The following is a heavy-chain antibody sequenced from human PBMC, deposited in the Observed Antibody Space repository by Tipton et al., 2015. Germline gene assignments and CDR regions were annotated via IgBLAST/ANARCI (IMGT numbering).Heavy chain of an antibody. V-gene: IGHV4-59*01. D-gene: IGHD3-10*01. Sequence: TLSLTCTVSGDSIGKYYWSWIRQSPGKGLEWIGHMYNSGSTSYTPSLKSRVTMSVDTSKNQFSLKLSSVTAADTAVYYCARDEGVTRGYYFDYWGQGTLVTVSS. CDR1: GDSIGKYY. CDR2: MYNSGST. CDR3: ARDEGVTRGYYFDY. J-gene: IGHJ4*02.